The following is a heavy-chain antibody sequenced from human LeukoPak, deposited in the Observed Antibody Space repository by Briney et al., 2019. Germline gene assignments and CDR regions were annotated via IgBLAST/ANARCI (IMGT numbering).Heavy chain of an antibody. CDR2: ISSSGTTI. D-gene: IGHD3-10*01. J-gene: IGHJ4*02. Sequence: GGSLRLSCAASGFTFSDYYMSWMRQPPGKGLEWVSYISSSGTTIYYADSVRGRFTVSRDNAKNSLYLQMDSLSAEDTAVYYCASLRGVNRWGQGTLVTVSS. V-gene: IGHV3-11*01. CDR3: ASLRGVNR. CDR1: GFTFSDYY.